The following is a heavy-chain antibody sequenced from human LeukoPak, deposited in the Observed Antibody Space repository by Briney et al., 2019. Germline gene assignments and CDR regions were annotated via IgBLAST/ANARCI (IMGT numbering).Heavy chain of an antibody. Sequence: SGESLSHSCAVSGFTLSSLGMHWVRHARDEGLVWVGVISYDGSNKDYTDSVKGRFTISRDNSKNTLYLQMNSLRAEDTAVYYCAKDIGGSGWYYYYYGMDVWGQGTTVTVSS. D-gene: IGHD6-19*01. CDR3: AKDIGGSGWYYYYYGMDV. CDR2: ISYDGSNK. V-gene: IGHV3-30*18. J-gene: IGHJ6*02. CDR1: GFTLSSLG.